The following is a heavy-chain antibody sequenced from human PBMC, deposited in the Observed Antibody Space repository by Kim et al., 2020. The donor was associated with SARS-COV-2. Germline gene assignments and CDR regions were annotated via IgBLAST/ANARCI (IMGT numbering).Heavy chain of an antibody. CDR2: IRSKANSYAT. Sequence: GGSLRLSCAASGFTFSGSAMHWVRQASGKGLEWVGRIRSKANSYATAYAASVKGRFTISRDDSKHTAYLQMNSLKTEDTAVYYCTRALDGLWFGESNYYYGMDVGGQGTAVTVSS. V-gene: IGHV3-73*01. D-gene: IGHD3-10*01. J-gene: IGHJ6*02. CDR1: GFTFSGSA. CDR3: TRALDGLWFGESNYYYGMDV.